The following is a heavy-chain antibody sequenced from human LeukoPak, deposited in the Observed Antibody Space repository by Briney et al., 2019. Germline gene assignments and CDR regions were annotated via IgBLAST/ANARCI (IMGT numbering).Heavy chain of an antibody. J-gene: IGHJ4*02. CDR3: AAPGIAAASNYYFDY. Sequence: PSGAPCPPRPGSGGSLRSYYRSWVRQPPGEGLGWVGYIYYSGSTNYNPSLKSRVTISVDTSKNQFSLKLSSVTAADTAVYYCAAPGIAAASNYYFDYWGQGTLVTVSS. CDR1: GGSLRSYY. CDR2: IYYSGST. V-gene: IGHV4-59*08. D-gene: IGHD6-13*01.